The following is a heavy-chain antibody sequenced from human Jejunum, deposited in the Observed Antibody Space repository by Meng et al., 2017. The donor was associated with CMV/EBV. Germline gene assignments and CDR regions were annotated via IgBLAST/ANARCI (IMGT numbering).Heavy chain of an antibody. CDR1: GFSLPTSGVG. J-gene: IGHJ4*02. Sequence: QITLKESGPTLVKPTQTLTLTCTFSGFSLPTSGVGVGWIRQPPGKAPEWLVLIYWDDDKRYSPSLKNRLTITKDTSKNQVVLTMTSMDPVDTATYYCAHSTYGSGKYYFDYWGQGTLVTVSS. D-gene: IGHD3-10*01. CDR3: AHSTYGSGKYYFDY. CDR2: IYWDDDK. V-gene: IGHV2-5*02.